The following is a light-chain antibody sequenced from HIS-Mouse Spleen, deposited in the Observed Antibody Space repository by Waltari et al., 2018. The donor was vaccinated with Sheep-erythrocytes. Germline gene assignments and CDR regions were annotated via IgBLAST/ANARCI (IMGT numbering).Light chain of an antibody. CDR3: SSYTSSSIV. J-gene: IGLJ2*01. CDR2: DVS. V-gene: IGLV2-14*03. CDR1: SSDGGAYNY. Sequence: QSALTQPASVSGSPGQSITISCTGTSSDGGAYNYVPWYQQHPGKAPKLMIYDVSNRPSGVSNRFSGSKSGNTASLTISGLQAEDEADYYCSSYTSSSIVFGGGTKLTVL.